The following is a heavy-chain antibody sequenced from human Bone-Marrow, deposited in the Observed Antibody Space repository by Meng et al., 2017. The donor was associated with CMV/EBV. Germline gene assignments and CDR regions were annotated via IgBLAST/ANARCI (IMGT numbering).Heavy chain of an antibody. J-gene: IGHJ3*02. CDR3: AKPGARGTWDDGFDI. CDR1: GFTFSSYW. Sequence: GESLKISCAASGFTFSSYWMSWVRQAPGKGLEWVANIKQDGSEKYYVDSVKGRLTISRDNAKNSLYLQMNSLRAEDTAVYYCAKPGARGTWDDGFDIWGQGTRVTVSS. D-gene: IGHD3-16*01. CDR2: IKQDGSEK. V-gene: IGHV3-7*01.